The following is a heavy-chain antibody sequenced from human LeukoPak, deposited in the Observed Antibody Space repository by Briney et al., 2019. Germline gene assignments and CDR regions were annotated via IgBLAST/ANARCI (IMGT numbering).Heavy chain of an antibody. CDR2: IHYSGST. CDR1: GGSVSGGNYY. V-gene: IGHV4-61*01. CDR3: TRTGSTGGY. D-gene: IGHD1-7*01. Sequence: SETLSLTCTVSGGSVSGGNYYCRWIRQSPGKGLEWIGYIHYSGSTVYNPSLKSRVTMSIDTSKNQFSLNLSSATAADTAVYYCTRTGSTGGYWGQGTLVTVSS. J-gene: IGHJ4*02.